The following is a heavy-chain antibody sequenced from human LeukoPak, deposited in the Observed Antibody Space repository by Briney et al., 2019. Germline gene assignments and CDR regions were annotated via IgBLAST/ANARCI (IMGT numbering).Heavy chain of an antibody. D-gene: IGHD2/OR15-2a*01. J-gene: IGHJ4*02. CDR1: GLTVSSNY. V-gene: IGHV3-66*01. CDR2: IYSGGGT. CDR3: ARDPGNNYFDY. Sequence: GGSLRLSCAASGLTVSSNYMSWVRQAPGKGLEWVSVIYSGGGTYFADSVKGRFTISRDNSKNTLYLQMNSLRVEDTAVYYCARDPGNNYFDYWGQGALVTVSS.